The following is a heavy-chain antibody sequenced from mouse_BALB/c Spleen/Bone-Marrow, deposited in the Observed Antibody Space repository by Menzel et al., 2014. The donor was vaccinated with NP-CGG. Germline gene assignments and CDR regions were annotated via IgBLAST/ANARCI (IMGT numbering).Heavy chain of an antibody. V-gene: IGHV14-3*02. CDR2: IDPANGNT. Sequence: VQLQQPGAELEKSGASVKLSCTASGFNIKDTYMHWAKQRPEQGLAWIGRIDPANGNTKYDPKFQGKATITADTSSNTAYLQLSSLTSEDSAVYYCAGSSYYAMDYWGQGTSVTVSS. J-gene: IGHJ4*01. CDR1: GFNIKDTY. CDR3: AGSSYYAMDY.